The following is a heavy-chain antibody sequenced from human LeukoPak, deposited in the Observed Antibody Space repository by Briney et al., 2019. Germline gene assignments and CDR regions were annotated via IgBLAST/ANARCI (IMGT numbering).Heavy chain of an antibody. Sequence: GGSLRLSCAASGFTFSSYNMNWVRQAPGKGLEWVSYISTSSGTINYADSVKGRFTISRDNAKNSLYLQMNSLRAEDTAVYYCARTPYSSSWSNDYWGHGTLVTVSS. CDR1: GFTFSSYN. CDR3: ARTPYSSSWSNDY. V-gene: IGHV3-48*01. D-gene: IGHD6-13*01. CDR2: ISTSSGTI. J-gene: IGHJ4*01.